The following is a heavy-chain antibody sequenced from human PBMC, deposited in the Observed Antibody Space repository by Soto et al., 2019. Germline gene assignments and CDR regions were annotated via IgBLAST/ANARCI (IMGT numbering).Heavy chain of an antibody. CDR2: ISYHGHTK. Sequence: GGSLRLSCAASGFTFSNYAIYWVRHVPGKGLEWVAVISYHGHTKNYADSVKGRFTISRDNSKNTLYLQMDSLRGNDTAVYHCARPQRSISGLETYYYGMDVWGQGTTVTVSS. J-gene: IGHJ6*02. CDR3: ARPQRSISGLETYYYGMDV. V-gene: IGHV3-30*04. D-gene: IGHD3-9*01. CDR1: GFTFSNYA.